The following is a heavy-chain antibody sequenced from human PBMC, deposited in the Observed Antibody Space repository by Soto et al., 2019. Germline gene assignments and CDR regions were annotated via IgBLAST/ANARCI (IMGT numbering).Heavy chain of an antibody. CDR1: GFTFSSYA. CDR3: ACESRSGYRQSSRGDSPIDY. J-gene: IGHJ4*02. CDR2: ISYDGSNK. Sequence: QVQLVESGGGVVQPGRSLRLSCAASGFTFSSYAMHWVRQDPGKGLGWVAVISYDGSNKYYADSVKGRFTISRDNSENELYLKMYSVRGRDRAVYYCACESRSGYRQSSRGDSPIDYWGQGTLVTVSS. V-gene: IGHV3-30-3*01. D-gene: IGHD3-3*01.